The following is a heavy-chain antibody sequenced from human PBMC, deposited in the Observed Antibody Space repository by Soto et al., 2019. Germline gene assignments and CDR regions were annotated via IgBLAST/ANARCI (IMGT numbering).Heavy chain of an antibody. V-gene: IGHV3-33*01. Sequence: GGPLRLSCAASGYTFSGFGMHGVLQAPGKGLEWVAIIWYAGSAQYSGDSGNGRFTISRDNSKNPLYLQMNRLRAEDTAVYHCAFGNLSYYFDFWGQGTRVTVSS. CDR3: AFGNLSYYFDF. CDR1: GYTFSGFG. D-gene: IGHD3-16*01. CDR2: IWYAGSAQ. J-gene: IGHJ4*02.